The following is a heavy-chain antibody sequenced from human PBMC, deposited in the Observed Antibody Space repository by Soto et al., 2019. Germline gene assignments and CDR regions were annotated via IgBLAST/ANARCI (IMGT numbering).Heavy chain of an antibody. D-gene: IGHD2-15*01. V-gene: IGHV3-30*18. J-gene: IGHJ4*02. CDR3: AKEYCSGGSCYIGYIDS. Sequence: GGSLRLSCAASGFTFSSYGMHWVRQAPGKGLEWVAVISYDGSNKYYADSVKGRFTISRDNSKNTLYLQMNSLRAEDTAVYYCAKEYCSGGSCYIGYIDSWGQGTMVTVSS. CDR1: GFTFSSYG. CDR2: ISYDGSNK.